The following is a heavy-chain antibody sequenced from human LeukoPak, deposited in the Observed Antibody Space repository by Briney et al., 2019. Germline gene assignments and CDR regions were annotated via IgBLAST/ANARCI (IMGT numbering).Heavy chain of an antibody. CDR2: INGYNANT. CDR1: RYTLTSYG. V-gene: IGHV1-18*01. J-gene: IGHJ4*02. CDR3: ARLGPRVNYYDSSDPFDY. Sequence: ASVKVSCKASRYTLTSYGITWVRQAPGQGLEWMGLINGYNANTNYAQKLQGRVTMTTDTSTSTAYMELRSLRSDDTAVYYCARLGPRVNYYDSSDPFDYWGQGTLVTVSS. D-gene: IGHD3-22*01.